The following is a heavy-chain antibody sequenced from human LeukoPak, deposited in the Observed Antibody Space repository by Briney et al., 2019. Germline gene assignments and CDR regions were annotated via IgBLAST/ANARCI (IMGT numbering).Heavy chain of an antibody. D-gene: IGHD6-13*01. CDR1: GYTFTCYG. J-gene: IGHJ4*02. CDR2: ISAYNGNT. CDR3: ARLRRLSSGYIVVY. V-gene: IGHV1-18*01. Sequence: ASVTVSFESSGYTFTCYGISWVRQPPGQGLEWMGWISAYNGNTNYAQKLQGTVTMSTDTSTSTGYMELWSLRSDETGVYFCARLRRLSSGYIVVYWGQETLVTVSS.